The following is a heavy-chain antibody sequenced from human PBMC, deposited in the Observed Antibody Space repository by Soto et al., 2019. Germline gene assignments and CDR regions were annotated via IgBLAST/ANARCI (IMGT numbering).Heavy chain of an antibody. CDR1: GDTFTDYY. CDR2: VNPSGGHT. CDR3: ARGGHVVVVTAALDC. D-gene: IGHD2-21*02. J-gene: IGHJ4*02. V-gene: IGHV1-46*01. Sequence: QVQLMQSGAEVKKPGASVKVSCKASGDTFTDYYIHWVRQAPGQGLEWMGTVNPSGGHTTYAQHFLGRVTMTRNTSTSTLYMELTSLTSVDTAIYYCARGGHVVVVTAALDCWGQGTLVTVSS.